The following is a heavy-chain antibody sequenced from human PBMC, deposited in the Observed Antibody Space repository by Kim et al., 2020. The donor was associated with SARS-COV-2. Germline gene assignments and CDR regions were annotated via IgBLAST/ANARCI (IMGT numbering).Heavy chain of an antibody. CDR2: ISSSSSYI. CDR3: ARTVVINYAFWSGYYNYPGY. V-gene: IGHV3-21*01. J-gene: IGHJ4*02. D-gene: IGHD3-3*01. CDR1: GFTFSSYS. Sequence: GGSLRLSCAASGFTFSSYSMNWVRQAPGKGLEWVSSISSSSSYIYYADSVKGRFTISRDNAKNSLYLQMNSLRAEDTAVYYCARTVVINYAFWSGYYNYPGYSGPGTLVTVSS.